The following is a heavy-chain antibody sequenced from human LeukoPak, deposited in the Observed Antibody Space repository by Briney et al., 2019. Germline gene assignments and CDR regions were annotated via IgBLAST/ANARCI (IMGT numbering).Heavy chain of an antibody. V-gene: IGHV4-4*07. D-gene: IGHD7-27*01. CDR2: IYTSGST. Sequence: SETLSLTCTVSSGSISSYYWSWIRQPAGKGLEWIGRIYTSGSTNYNPSLKSRVTMSVDTSKNQFSLKLRSVTAADTAVYYCARGYNWGSPTRNFYYLDVWGKGTTVTVSS. CDR3: ARGYNWGSPTRNFYYLDV. CDR1: SGSISSYY. J-gene: IGHJ6*03.